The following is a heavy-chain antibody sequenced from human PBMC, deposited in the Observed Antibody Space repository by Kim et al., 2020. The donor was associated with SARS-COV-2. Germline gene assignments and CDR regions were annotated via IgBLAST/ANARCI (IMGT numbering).Heavy chain of an antibody. Sequence: LSLTCAASGFTFSSYGMHWVRQAPGKGLEWVAVISYDGSNKYYADSVKGRFTISRDNSKNTLYLQMNSLRAEDTAVYYCAKDLRAAARGAFDIWGQG. D-gene: IGHD6-13*01. CDR2: ISYDGSNK. J-gene: IGHJ3*02. V-gene: IGHV3-30*18. CDR1: GFTFSSYG. CDR3: AKDLRAAARGAFDI.